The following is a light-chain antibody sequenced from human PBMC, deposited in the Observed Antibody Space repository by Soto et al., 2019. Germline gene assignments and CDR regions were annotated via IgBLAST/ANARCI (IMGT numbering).Light chain of an antibody. CDR1: QSVSSSY. CDR3: QQYGSSSTWT. J-gene: IGKJ1*01. CDR2: GAS. Sequence: EMVLTQSPGTLSLSPGERATLSCSASQSVSSSYLAWYQQKPGQAPRLLIYGASSRATGIPDRFSGSGSGTDFTLTISRLEPEDFAVYYCQQYGSSSTWTFGQGTKVEIK. V-gene: IGKV3-20*01.